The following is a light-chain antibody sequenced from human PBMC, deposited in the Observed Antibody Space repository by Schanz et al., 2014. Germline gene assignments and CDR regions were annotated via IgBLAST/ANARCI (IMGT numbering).Light chain of an antibody. CDR1: SSDVGGYNY. CDR2: DVS. V-gene: IGLV2-8*01. Sequence: QSALTQPPSASGSPGQSVTISCTGTSSDVGGYNYVSWYQQHPGKAPKLMISDVSKRASGVPDRFSGSKSGITASLTVSGLQAEDEADYYCSSYTSSNTVVFGGGTKVTVL. CDR3: SSYTSSNTVV. J-gene: IGLJ2*01.